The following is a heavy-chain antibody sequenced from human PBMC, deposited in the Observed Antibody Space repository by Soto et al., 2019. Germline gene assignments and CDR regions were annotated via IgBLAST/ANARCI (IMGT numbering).Heavy chain of an antibody. V-gene: IGHV3-30*18. D-gene: IGHD3-22*01. J-gene: IGHJ4*02. CDR1: GFTFSSYG. Sequence: QVQLVESGGGVVQPGRSLRLSCAASGFTFSSYGMHWVRQAPGKGLEWVAVISYDGSNKYYADSVKGRFTISRDNSKNTLYLQMNSLRAEDTAVYYCTKSLVSSGYYHFDYWGQGTLVTVSS. CDR2: ISYDGSNK. CDR3: TKSLVSSGYYHFDY.